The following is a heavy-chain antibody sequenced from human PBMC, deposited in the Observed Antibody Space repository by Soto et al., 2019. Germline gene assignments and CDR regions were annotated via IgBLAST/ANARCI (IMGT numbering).Heavy chain of an antibody. CDR2: INPSGGST. D-gene: IGHD6-13*01. Sequence: GASVKVSCKASGFTFTSYYMHWVRQAPGQGLEWMGIINPSGGSTTYAQKFQGRVTMTRDTSTSTVYMELSSLRSGDTAVYYCARGRGIADGFDYWGQGTLVTVSS. V-gene: IGHV1-46*01. CDR3: ARGRGIADGFDY. J-gene: IGHJ4*02. CDR1: GFTFTSYY.